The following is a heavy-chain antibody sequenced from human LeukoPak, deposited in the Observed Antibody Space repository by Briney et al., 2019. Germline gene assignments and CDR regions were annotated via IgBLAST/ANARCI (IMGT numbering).Heavy chain of an antibody. V-gene: IGHV3-48*03. CDR1: GFTFSSYE. J-gene: IGHJ3*02. D-gene: IGHD7-27*01. Sequence: GGSLRLSCAASGFTFSSYEMNWVRQAPGKGLGWVSFISSSGNAIYYADSVKGRFIISRGNAKNSLYLQMNSLRTEDTAIYYCARERPGEDTFDIWGQGTMVTVSS. CDR3: ARERPGEDTFDI. CDR2: ISSSGNAI.